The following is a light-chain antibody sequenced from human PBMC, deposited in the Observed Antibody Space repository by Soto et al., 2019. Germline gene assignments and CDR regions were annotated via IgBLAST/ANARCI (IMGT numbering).Light chain of an antibody. V-gene: IGLV2-14*01. Sequence: QSVLTQPASVSGSPGQSITISCTGTGSDVGGYNYVSWYQQHPGKAPKLLIYDVSIRPSGVSNRFSGSKSGNTASLTISGLQAEDEADYYCSSYTGDNTMVFGGGTKVTVL. J-gene: IGLJ2*01. CDR1: GSDVGGYNY. CDR3: SSYTGDNTMV. CDR2: DVS.